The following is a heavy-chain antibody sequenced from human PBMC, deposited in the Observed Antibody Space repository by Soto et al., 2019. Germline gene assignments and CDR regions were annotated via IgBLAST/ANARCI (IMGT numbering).Heavy chain of an antibody. V-gene: IGHV3-33*01. CDR1: GFTFSNYA. CDR3: ARDGSPTRPRHLDTGVDY. CDR2: IWFDGRNK. J-gene: IGHJ4*02. Sequence: QVQLVESGGGVVQPGRSLRLSCAASGFTFSNYAMHWVRQAPGKGLEWVAVIWFDGRNKYYADSVKGRFTISRDNSKNTPFLEMNSLRVEDTAVYYCARDGSPTRPRHLDTGVDYWGQGTRVTVSS. D-gene: IGHD1-26*01.